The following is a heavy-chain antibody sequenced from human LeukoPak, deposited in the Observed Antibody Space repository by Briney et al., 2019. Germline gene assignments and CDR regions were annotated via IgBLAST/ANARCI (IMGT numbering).Heavy chain of an antibody. CDR3: ATSMVRGILNY. CDR1: GFTFSSYS. D-gene: IGHD3-10*01. V-gene: IGHV3-21*01. J-gene: IGHJ4*02. CDR2: ISSSSSYI. Sequence: SGGSLRLSCAASGFTFSSYSTASVRQAPGKGLEWDSSISSSSSYIYYADSVRGRFTISRDNAKNSLYLQMNSLRAEDTAVYYCATSMVRGILNYWGQGTRVTVSS.